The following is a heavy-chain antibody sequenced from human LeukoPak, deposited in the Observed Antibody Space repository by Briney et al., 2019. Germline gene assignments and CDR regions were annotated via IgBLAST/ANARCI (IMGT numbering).Heavy chain of an antibody. D-gene: IGHD1-14*01. CDR3: AKAETGYGMDV. CDR1: GFTFSSYA. V-gene: IGHV3-30-3*01. J-gene: IGHJ6*02. CDR2: ISYDGSNK. Sequence: GGSLRLSFAASGFTFSSYAMHWVRQAPGKGLEWVAVISYDGSNKYYADSVKGRFTISRDNSKNTLYLQMNSLRAEDTAVYYCAKAETGYGMDVWGQGTTVTVSS.